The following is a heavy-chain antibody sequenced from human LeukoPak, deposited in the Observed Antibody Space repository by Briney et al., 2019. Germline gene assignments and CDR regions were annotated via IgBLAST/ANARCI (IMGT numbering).Heavy chain of an antibody. D-gene: IGHD7-27*01. CDR1: GGSISSGGYY. Sequence: PSETLSLTCTVSGGSISSGGYYWSWIRQPPGKGLEWIGYIYHSGSTYYNPSLKSRVTISVDRSKNQFSLKLSSVTAADTAVYYCARVSSELGSPFDYWGQGTLVTVSP. CDR3: ARVSSELGSPFDY. V-gene: IGHV4-30-2*01. J-gene: IGHJ4*02. CDR2: IYHSGST.